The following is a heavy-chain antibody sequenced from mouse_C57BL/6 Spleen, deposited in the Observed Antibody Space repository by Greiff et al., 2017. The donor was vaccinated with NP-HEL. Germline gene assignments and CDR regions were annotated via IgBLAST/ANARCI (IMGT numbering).Heavy chain of an antibody. J-gene: IGHJ4*01. Sequence: QVQLQQPGAELVRPGSSVKLSCKASGYTFTSYWMHWVKQRPIQGLEWIGNIDPTDGGTNYNQKFKDKATLTVDNSSSTAYMQLSRLTSEDSAVYCCARGLGRDDYSLDYWGQGTSVTVSS. CDR2: IDPTDGGT. CDR3: ARGLGRDDYSLDY. V-gene: IGHV1-52*01. CDR1: GYTFTSYW.